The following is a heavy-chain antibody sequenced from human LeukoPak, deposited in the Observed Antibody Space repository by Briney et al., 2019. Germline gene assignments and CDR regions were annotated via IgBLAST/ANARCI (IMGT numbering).Heavy chain of an antibody. CDR2: ISGSGGST. J-gene: IGHJ4*02. CDR1: GSTFSSYA. Sequence: GGSLRLSCAASGSTFSSYAMSWVGQPPGRGLEWVSAISGSGGSTYYADSVKGRFTISRDNSKNTLYLQMNSLRAEDTAVYYCATHVDTAMVLFDYWGQGTLVTVSS. V-gene: IGHV3-23*01. CDR3: ATHVDTAMVLFDY. D-gene: IGHD5-18*01.